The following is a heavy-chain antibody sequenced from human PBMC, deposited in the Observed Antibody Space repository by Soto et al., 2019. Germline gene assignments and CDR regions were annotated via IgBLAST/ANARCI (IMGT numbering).Heavy chain of an antibody. CDR1: GLIFNNYA. V-gene: IGHV3-23*01. D-gene: IGHD3-22*01. J-gene: IGHJ4*02. CDR3: AKDSAYYNSRGFDY. Sequence: GGSLRLSCVASGLIFNNYAMSWVRQAPGKGLEWVSAIIGSGGSTYYADSVKGRFTISRDNSKNTLYLQMDSLRAEDTAVYYCAKDSAYYNSRGFDYWGQGTLVTVSS. CDR2: IIGSGGST.